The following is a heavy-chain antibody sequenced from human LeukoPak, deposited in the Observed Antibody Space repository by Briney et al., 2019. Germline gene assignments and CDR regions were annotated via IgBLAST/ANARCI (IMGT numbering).Heavy chain of an antibody. CDR1: GYTFTGCY. D-gene: IGHD2-15*01. CDR2: INPNSGGS. J-gene: IGHJ6*03. Sequence: ASVTVSCKASGYTFTGCYMHWVRQAPGQELEWMGRINPNSGGSNYPRKFQGRVTMTRDTSISTAYMELSRLRSDDTAVYYCARRSGGGSYRPLYYYYMDVWGKGTTVTVSS. V-gene: IGHV1-2*06. CDR3: ARRSGGGSYRPLYYYYMDV.